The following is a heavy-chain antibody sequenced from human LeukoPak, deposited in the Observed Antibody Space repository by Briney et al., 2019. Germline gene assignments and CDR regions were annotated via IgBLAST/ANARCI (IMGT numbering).Heavy chain of an antibody. V-gene: IGHV4-59*01. CDR2: IYYSGST. CDR3: ARDLRYYDFWSGYSPTSAFDI. CDR1: GGSFSGYY. Sequence: PSETLSLTCAVYGGSFSGYYWSWIRQPPGKGLEWIGYIYYSGSTNYNPSLKSRVTISVDTSKNQFSLKLSSVTAADTAVYYCARDLRYYDFWSGYSPTSAFDIWGQGTMVTVSS. D-gene: IGHD3-3*01. J-gene: IGHJ3*02.